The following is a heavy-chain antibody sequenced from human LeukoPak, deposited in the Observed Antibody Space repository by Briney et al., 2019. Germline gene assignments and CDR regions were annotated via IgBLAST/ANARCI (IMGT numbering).Heavy chain of an antibody. Sequence: SETLSLTCTVSGDPISSYYWSWIRQPPGKGLEWIGYIYYSGSTNYNPSLKSRVTISVDTSKNQFSLKLSSVTAADTAVYYCASSYGPNYFDYWGQGTLVTVSS. CDR3: ASSYGPNYFDY. CDR2: IYYSGST. V-gene: IGHV4-59*01. CDR1: GDPISSYY. D-gene: IGHD5-18*01. J-gene: IGHJ4*02.